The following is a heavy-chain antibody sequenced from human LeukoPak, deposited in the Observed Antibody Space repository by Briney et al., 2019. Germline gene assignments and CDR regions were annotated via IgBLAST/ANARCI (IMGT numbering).Heavy chain of an antibody. CDR3: VKGRVTVVIPAAAGRRLYYYGMDV. D-gene: IGHD2-2*01. CDR1: GFTFSSYA. J-gene: IGHJ6*04. V-gene: IGHV3-64D*06. Sequence: GGSLRLSCSASGFTFSSYAMHWVRQAPGKGLEYVSAISSNGGSTYYADSVKGRFTISRDNSENTLYLQMSSLRAEDTAVYYCVKGRVTVVIPAAAGRRLYYYGMDVWGRGTTVTVSS. CDR2: ISSNGGST.